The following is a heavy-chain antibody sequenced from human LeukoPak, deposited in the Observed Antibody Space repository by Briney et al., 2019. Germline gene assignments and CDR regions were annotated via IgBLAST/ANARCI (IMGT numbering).Heavy chain of an antibody. D-gene: IGHD2/OR15-2a*01. CDR2: ISGNGGNT. CDR3: AKYFDSTAFFVH. V-gene: IGHV3-23*01. J-gene: IGHJ4*02. Sequence: GGSLRLSCAASGFTFSSYAMSWVRQAPGKGLEWVSAISGNGGNTYYADSVKGRFTISRDNSKSTLYLQMNSLRTEDTAVYFCAKYFDSTAFFVHWGQGTLVTVSS. CDR1: GFTFSSYA.